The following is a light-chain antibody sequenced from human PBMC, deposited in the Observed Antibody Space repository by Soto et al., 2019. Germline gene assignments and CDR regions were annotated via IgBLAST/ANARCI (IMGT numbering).Light chain of an antibody. CDR2: DVS. CDR3: CSYAGSSRGV. Sequence: QSALTQPRSVSGSPGQSVTIACTGTSSDVGGYNYVSWYQQHPGKAPKLMIYDVSKRPSGVPDRFSGSKSGNAASLAISGLQAEGGDAYYCCSYAGSSRGVFGTGTKFTVL. J-gene: IGLJ1*01. CDR1: SSDVGGYNY. V-gene: IGLV2-11*01.